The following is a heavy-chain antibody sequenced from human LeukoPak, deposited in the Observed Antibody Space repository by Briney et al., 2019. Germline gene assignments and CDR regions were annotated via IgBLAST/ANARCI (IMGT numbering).Heavy chain of an antibody. V-gene: IGHV3-66*01. Sequence: GGSLRLSCAASGFTVSSTYMSWVRQAPGKGLEWVSLLYSGGGSYYPDSVKGRFTISRDNSKNTLYLQMNSLRVEDTAVYYCARDLGGSITVAGFSGDYWGQGTLVIVSS. J-gene: IGHJ4*02. D-gene: IGHD6-19*01. CDR3: ARDLGGSITVAGFSGDY. CDR1: GFTVSSTY. CDR2: LYSGGGS.